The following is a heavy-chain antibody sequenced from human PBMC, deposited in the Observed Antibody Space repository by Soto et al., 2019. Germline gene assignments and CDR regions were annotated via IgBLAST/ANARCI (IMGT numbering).Heavy chain of an antibody. CDR2: ISTTSSYI. CDR1: GFTFRSYS. CDR3: AREGDDYGDYKRAFDI. J-gene: IGHJ3*02. Sequence: EVQLVESGGGQVKPGGSLRLSCEASGFTFRSYSMNWVRQAPGKGLEWVSSISTTSSYIYYGDSVKGRFTISRDNAKNSLFLQMNSLRAEDTAIYYCAREGDDYGDYKRAFDIWGQGTTVTVSS. V-gene: IGHV3-21*01. D-gene: IGHD4-17*01.